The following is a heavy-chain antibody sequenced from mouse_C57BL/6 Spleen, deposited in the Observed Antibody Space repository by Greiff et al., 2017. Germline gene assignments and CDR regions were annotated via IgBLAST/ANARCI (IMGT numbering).Heavy chain of an antibody. CDR3: ARGSTVLDY. J-gene: IGHJ2*01. Sequence: QVQLQQPGAELVKPGASVKLSCKASGYTFTSYWMQWVKQRPGQGLEWIGEIDPSDSYTNYNQKFKGKATLTVDTSSSTAYMQLSSLTSEDSAVYYCARGSTVLDYWGQGTTRTVSS. CDR2: IDPSDSYT. CDR1: GYTFTSYW. D-gene: IGHD1-1*01. V-gene: IGHV1-50*01.